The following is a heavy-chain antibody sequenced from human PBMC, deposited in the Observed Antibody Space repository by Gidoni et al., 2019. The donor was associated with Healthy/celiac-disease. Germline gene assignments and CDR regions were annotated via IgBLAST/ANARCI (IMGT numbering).Heavy chain of an antibody. D-gene: IGHD1-20*01. Sequence: EVQLVQSGAEVKKPGESLKLSCTGSGYSFTSYWIGWVRQMPGKGLEWMGIIYPGDSDTRYSPSFQGQVTISADKSISTAYLQWSSLKASDTAMYYCARFLHLVTGTTWGTYYYGMDVWGQGTTVTVSS. CDR2: IYPGDSDT. CDR1: GYSFTSYW. CDR3: ARFLHLVTGTTWGTYYYGMDV. J-gene: IGHJ6*02. V-gene: IGHV5-51*03.